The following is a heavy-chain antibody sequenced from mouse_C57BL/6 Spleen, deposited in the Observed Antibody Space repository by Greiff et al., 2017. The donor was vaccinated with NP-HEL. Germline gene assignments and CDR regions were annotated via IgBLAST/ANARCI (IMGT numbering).Heavy chain of an antibody. CDR2: IHPNSGST. D-gene: IGHD2-4*01. CDR1: GYTFTSYW. V-gene: IGHV1-64*01. CDR3: ERHPIYYDSAWLAY. J-gene: IGHJ3*01. Sequence: VQLQQPGAELVQPGASVTLSCKASGYTFTSYWMPWVKQRPGQGLEWIGMIHPNSGSTNYHEKFKSQATLTVDKSSRTAYMQLSSLTSEDSAVYYCERHPIYYDSAWLAYWGQGTLVTVSA.